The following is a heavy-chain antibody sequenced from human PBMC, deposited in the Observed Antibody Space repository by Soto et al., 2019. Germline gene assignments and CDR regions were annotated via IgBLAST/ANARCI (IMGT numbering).Heavy chain of an antibody. Sequence: SLRLSCAASGFTFSSYAMHWVRQAPGKGLEWVAVISYDGSNKYYADSVKGRFTISRDNSKNTLYLQMNSLRAEDTAVYYCAKDSSGYYRTGVGFDYWGQGTLVTVSS. J-gene: IGHJ4*02. D-gene: IGHD3-22*01. CDR3: AKDSSGYYRTGVGFDY. CDR2: ISYDGSNK. CDR1: GFTFSSYA. V-gene: IGHV3-30-3*01.